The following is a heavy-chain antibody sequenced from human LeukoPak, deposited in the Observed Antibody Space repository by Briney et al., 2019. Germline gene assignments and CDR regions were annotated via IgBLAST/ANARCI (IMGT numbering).Heavy chain of an antibody. D-gene: IGHD6-13*01. J-gene: IGHJ5*02. CDR3: ARSQAAGSLTPCFDP. Sequence: GGSLKHSRAASGYSLTMHSMNWGRRAPGKGLEWVSSISSSSTFIQYADSVKGRFTISRDNAKNSLYLQMNSLRAEGTAVYYCARSQAAGSLTPCFDPWGQGTLVTVSS. V-gene: IGHV3-21*01. CDR2: ISSSSTFI. CDR1: GYSLTMHS.